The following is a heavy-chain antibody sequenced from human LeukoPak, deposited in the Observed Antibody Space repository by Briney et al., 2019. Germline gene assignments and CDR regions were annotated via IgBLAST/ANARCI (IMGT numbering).Heavy chain of an antibody. CDR3: ARRYINKALDY. J-gene: IGHJ4*02. CDR2: IHPGHSDT. D-gene: IGHD5-18*01. V-gene: IGHV5-51*01. Sequence: GESLKISCRACGYSFPNYWIAWVRQMPGKGLEWMGIIHPGHSDTIYSPSFQGQVTVSADTSLNTAYLQWDSLKTSDTAMYYCARRYINKALDYWGQGTLVTVSS. CDR1: GYSFPNYW.